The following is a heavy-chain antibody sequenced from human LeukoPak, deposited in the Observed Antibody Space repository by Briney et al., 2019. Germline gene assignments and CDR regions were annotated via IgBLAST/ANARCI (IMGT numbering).Heavy chain of an antibody. J-gene: IGHJ4*02. CDR3: AKCIVGATAPFDY. Sequence: GGSLRLSCAASGFTFSDYEMNWVRQAPGKGLEWVSYISSSGSTIYYADSVKGRFTISRDNAKNSLYLQMNSLRAEDTAVYYCAKCIVGATAPFDYWGQGTLVTVSS. CDR1: GFTFSDYE. CDR2: ISSSGSTI. V-gene: IGHV3-48*03. D-gene: IGHD1-26*01.